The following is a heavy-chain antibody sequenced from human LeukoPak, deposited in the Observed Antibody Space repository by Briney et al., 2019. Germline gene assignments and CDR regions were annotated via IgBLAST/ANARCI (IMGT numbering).Heavy chain of an antibody. V-gene: IGHV4-30-4*01. D-gene: IGHD2-15*01. CDR1: GGSISSGDYY. CDR3: ARGRGWQLLWDGYYFDY. J-gene: IGHJ4*02. Sequence: SETLSLTCTVSGGSISSGDYYWSWIRQPPGKGLEWIGYIYYSGSTYYNPSLKSRVTISVDTSKNQFSLKLSSVTAADTAVYYCARGRGWQLLWDGYYFDYWAREPWSPSPQ. CDR2: IYYSGST.